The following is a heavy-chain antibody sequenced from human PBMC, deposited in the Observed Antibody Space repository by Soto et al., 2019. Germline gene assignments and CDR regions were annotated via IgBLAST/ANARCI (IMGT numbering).Heavy chain of an antibody. Sequence: SVKVSCKASGGTFSSYTISWVRQAPGQGLEWMGRIIPILGIANYAQKFQGRVTITADKSTSTAYMELSSLRSEDTAVYYCARGSLSRYDSSGYYPYYFDYWGQGTLVTVSS. CDR2: IIPILGIA. D-gene: IGHD3-22*01. J-gene: IGHJ4*02. CDR1: GGTFSSYT. CDR3: ARGSLSRYDSSGYYPYYFDY. V-gene: IGHV1-69*02.